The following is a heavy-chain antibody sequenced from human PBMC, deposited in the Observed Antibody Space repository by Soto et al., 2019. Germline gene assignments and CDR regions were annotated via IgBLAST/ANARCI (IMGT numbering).Heavy chain of an antibody. CDR2: IWYDGSNK. D-gene: IGHD6-13*01. J-gene: IGHJ6*02. V-gene: IGHV3-33*01. CDR3: ARDGYSSSWYPSFYYGMDV. Sequence: GGSLRLSCAASGFTFSSYGMHWVRQAPGKGLEWVAVIWYDGSNKYYADSVKGRFTISRDNSKNTLYLQMNSLRAEDTAVYYCARDGYSSSWYPSFYYGMDVWGQGTTVTV. CDR1: GFTFSSYG.